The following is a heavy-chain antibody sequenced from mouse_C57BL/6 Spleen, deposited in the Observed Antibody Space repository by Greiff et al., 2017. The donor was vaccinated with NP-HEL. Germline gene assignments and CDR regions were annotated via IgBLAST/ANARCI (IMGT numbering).Heavy chain of an antibody. CDR1: GYTFTDYN. V-gene: IGHV1-22*01. D-gene: IGHD2-5*01. J-gene: IGHJ1*03. CDR3: ARGMGSNSYWYFDV. CDR2: INPNNGGT. Sequence: EVQLQQSGPELVKPGASVKMSCKASGYTFTDYNMHWVKQSHGKSLEWIGYINPNNGGTSYNQKFKGKATLTVNKSSSTAYMELRSLTSEDSAVYYGARGMGSNSYWYFDVWGTGTTVTVSS.